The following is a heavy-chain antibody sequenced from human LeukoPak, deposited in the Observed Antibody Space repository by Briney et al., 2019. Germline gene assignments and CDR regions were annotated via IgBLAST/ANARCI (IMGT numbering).Heavy chain of an antibody. V-gene: IGHV4-4*07. CDR2: IYTSGTT. CDR3: AKDDAWLQYND. D-gene: IGHD5-24*01. CDR1: GGSISNYY. J-gene: IGHJ4*02. Sequence: SETLSLTFTVSGGSISNYYWSWIRQPAGKGLEWIGRIYTSGTTHYNPSLKSRVTMSVDTSKNQFSLNLSSVTAEDTAVYYCAKDDAWLQYNDWGQGTLVTVSS.